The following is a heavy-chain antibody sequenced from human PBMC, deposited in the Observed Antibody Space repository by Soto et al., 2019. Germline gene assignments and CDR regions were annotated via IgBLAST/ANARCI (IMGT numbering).Heavy chain of an antibody. CDR2: INPHGGST. D-gene: IGHD3-16*01. Sequence: ASVKVSCKAPGDTFTSYYLNWVRQAPGQGLEWMGVINPHGGSTKHAQKFQGRITITKDTSRSTVYLELRSLRSDDTAMYFCARSSGGNFGIIIEGSNWFVPCGQGPMVNVSS. J-gene: IGHJ5*02. V-gene: IGHV1-46*01. CDR3: ARSSGGNFGIIIEGSNWFVP. CDR1: GDTFTSYY.